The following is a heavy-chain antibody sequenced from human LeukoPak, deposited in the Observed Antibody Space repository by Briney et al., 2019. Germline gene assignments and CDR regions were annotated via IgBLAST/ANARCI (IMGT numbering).Heavy chain of an antibody. D-gene: IGHD3-22*01. J-gene: IGHJ4*02. V-gene: IGHV2-5*02. CDR3: ARPVELGSGYKPRYFDY. CDR2: IFWDDDK. Sequence: SGPTQVNPTQTLTLTCTFSGFSLSTSGMGVHWIRQPPGKALEWLAVIFWDDDKRYSPSLKSRLTIIKDTSKNQVVLTMTSMDPVDTATYYCARPVELGSGYKPRYFDYWRQENLLTVSS. CDR1: GFSLSTSGMG.